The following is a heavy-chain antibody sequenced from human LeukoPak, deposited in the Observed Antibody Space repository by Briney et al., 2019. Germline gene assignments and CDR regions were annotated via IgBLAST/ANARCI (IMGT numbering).Heavy chain of an antibody. CDR1: GGSFSGYY. CDR2: INHSGST. Sequence: PSETLSLTCAVYGGSFSGYYWSWIRQPPGKGLEWIGEINHSGSTNYNPSLKSRVTISVDTSKNQFSLKLSSVTAADTAVYYCARQHRLGRPAAMFSSYWFDPWGQGTLVTVPS. V-gene: IGHV4-34*01. CDR3: ARQHRLGRPAAMFSSYWFDP. D-gene: IGHD2-2*01. J-gene: IGHJ5*02.